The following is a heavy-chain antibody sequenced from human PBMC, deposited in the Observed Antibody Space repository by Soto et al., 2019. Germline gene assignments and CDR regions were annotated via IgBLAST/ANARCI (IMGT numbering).Heavy chain of an antibody. V-gene: IGHV4-39*01. Sequence: SETLSLTCTVSGGSITSLSFCWGWIRQPPGKGLAWIGTMCYSGNTYYNPSLQSRVTISVDTSKNQFSLTLGSVTAADTAMYYCASLDGNSADYYYGMDVWGRGTTVTVSS. CDR1: GGSITSLSFC. CDR3: ASLDGNSADYYYGMDV. D-gene: IGHD6-19*01. CDR2: MCYSGNT. J-gene: IGHJ6*02.